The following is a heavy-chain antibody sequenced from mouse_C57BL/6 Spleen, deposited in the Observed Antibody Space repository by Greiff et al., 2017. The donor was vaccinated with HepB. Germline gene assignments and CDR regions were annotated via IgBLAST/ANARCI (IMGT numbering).Heavy chain of an antibody. Sequence: VQLQQSGPELVKPGASVKISCKASGYAFSSSWMNWVKQRPGKGLEWIGRIYPGDGDTNYNGKFKGKATLTADKSSSTAYMQLSSLTSEDSAVYFCASKDGSNYWGQGTTLTVSS. CDR3: ASKDGSNY. V-gene: IGHV1-82*01. D-gene: IGHD1-1*01. CDR1: GYAFSSSW. CDR2: IYPGDGDT. J-gene: IGHJ2*01.